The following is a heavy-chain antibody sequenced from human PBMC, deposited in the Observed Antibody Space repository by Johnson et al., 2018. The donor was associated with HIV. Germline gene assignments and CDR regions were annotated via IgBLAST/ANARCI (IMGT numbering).Heavy chain of an antibody. D-gene: IGHD6-13*01. Sequence: EKLVESGGGLVQPGGSLRLSCAASGFAVSKNYLTWVRQAPGKRLEWVSIISSGGNTYYADSVKCRFTISRANSKNSLFLPMNSLRVEDTAVYYCARSGGYPNAFDMWGQGTLVTVPA. CDR1: GFAVSKNY. V-gene: IGHV3-66*01. CDR2: ISSGGNT. J-gene: IGHJ3*02. CDR3: ARSGGYPNAFDM.